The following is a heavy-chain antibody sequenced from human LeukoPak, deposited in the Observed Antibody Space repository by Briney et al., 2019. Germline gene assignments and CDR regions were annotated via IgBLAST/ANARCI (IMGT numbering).Heavy chain of an antibody. CDR1: GYTFTSYG. J-gene: IGHJ5*02. V-gene: IGHV1-18*01. D-gene: IGHD2-2*01. Sequence: ASVKVSCKASGYTFTSYGISWVRQAPGQGLEWMGWISAYNGDTNYAQKLQGRVTMTTDTSTSTAYMELRSLRSDDTAVYYCARVWWGYCSSTSCYYRFDPWGQGTLVTVSS. CDR3: ARVWWGYCSSTSCYYRFDP. CDR2: ISAYNGDT.